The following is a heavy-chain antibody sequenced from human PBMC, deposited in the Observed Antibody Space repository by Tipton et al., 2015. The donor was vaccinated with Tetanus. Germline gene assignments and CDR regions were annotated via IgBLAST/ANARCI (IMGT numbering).Heavy chain of an antibody. J-gene: IGHJ4*02. CDR3: ARYKTSLVTPGKYFDS. CDR2: IYYRGST. CDR1: GASVTSSYYY. V-gene: IGHV4-39*01. D-gene: IGHD4-23*01. Sequence: LRLSCSVSGASVTSSYYYWGWIRQPPGKGLEWIGNIYYRGSTYYSPSLRSRVVMSIDTSKNQFSLSLRSVTAADTAVYFCARYKTSLVTPGKYFDSWGQGALVTVSS.